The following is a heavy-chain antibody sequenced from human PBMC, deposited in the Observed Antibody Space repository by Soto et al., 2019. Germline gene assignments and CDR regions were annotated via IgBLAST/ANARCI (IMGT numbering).Heavy chain of an antibody. Sequence: ASVKVSCTASGGTFSSYAISWVRQAPGQGLEWMGGIIPIFGTANYAQKFQGRVTITADKSTSTAYMELSSLRSEDTAVYYCAREKLLSSSGWYYYWGQGTLVTVSS. CDR1: GGTFSSYA. V-gene: IGHV1-69*06. CDR2: IIPIFGTA. J-gene: IGHJ4*02. D-gene: IGHD6-19*01. CDR3: AREKLLSSSGWYYY.